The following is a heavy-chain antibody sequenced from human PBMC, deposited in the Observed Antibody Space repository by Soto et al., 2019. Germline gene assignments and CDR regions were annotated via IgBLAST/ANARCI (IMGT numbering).Heavy chain of an antibody. V-gene: IGHV1-3*01. D-gene: IGHD5-12*01. CDR1: GYTFTSYA. J-gene: IGHJ4*02. CDR2: INAGNGNT. Sequence: QVQLVQSGAEVKKPGASVKVSCKASGYTFTSYAMHWVRQAPGQRLERMGWINAGNGNTKYSQKFQGRVTITRDTSASTAYMELSSLRSEDTAVYYCARARRGYSGYDLGYWGQGTLVTVSS. CDR3: ARARRGYSGYDLGY.